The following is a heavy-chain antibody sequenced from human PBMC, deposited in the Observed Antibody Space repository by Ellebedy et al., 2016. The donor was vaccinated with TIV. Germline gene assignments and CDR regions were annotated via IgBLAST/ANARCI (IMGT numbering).Heavy chain of an antibody. Sequence: SQTLSLTCAVSGVSITSHFWTWIRQPAGGGLEWIGRLHPSGTPNYNPSLKSRVIMSRDTSKDQFSLKLSSVTAVDTAVYYCARHGPQWFDAFDLWGQGTLVTVSS. J-gene: IGHJ3*01. CDR2: LHPSGTP. D-gene: IGHD3-22*01. CDR3: ARHGPQWFDAFDL. CDR1: GVSITSHF. V-gene: IGHV4-4*07.